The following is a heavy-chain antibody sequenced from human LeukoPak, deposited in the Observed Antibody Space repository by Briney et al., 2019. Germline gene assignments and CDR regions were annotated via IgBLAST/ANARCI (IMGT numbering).Heavy chain of an antibody. Sequence: PGGSLRLSCAASGFTFSASWMTWVRQAPGKGLEWVANIKQDGTEQYTADSLKGRFTISRDNSKNTLYLQMNSLRAEDTAVYYCAKVPKWLFYYFDYWGQGTLVTVSS. CDR2: IKQDGTEQ. J-gene: IGHJ4*02. V-gene: IGHV3-7*03. CDR1: GFTFSASW. D-gene: IGHD3-22*01. CDR3: AKVPKWLFYYFDY.